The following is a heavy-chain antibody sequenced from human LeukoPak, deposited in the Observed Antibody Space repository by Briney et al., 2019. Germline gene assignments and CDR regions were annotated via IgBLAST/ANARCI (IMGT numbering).Heavy chain of an antibody. CDR2: IYYRGST. CDR1: GGSISSGGYY. J-gene: IGHJ4*02. D-gene: IGHD3-9*01. CDR3: ARAPRDILTGYSRNFDY. Sequence: SETLSLTCAVSGGSISSGGYYWSWIRQHPGKGLEWIGYIYYRGSTYYNPSLKSRVTISVDTSKNQFSLKLSSVTAADTAVYYCARAPRDILTGYSRNFDYWGQGTLVTVSS. V-gene: IGHV4-31*11.